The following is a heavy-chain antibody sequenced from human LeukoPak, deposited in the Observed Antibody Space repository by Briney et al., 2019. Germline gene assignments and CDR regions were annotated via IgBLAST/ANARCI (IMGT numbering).Heavy chain of an antibody. V-gene: IGHV3-64*01. D-gene: IGHD1-26*01. Sequence: GGSLRLSCAASGFTFSSCAMHWVCQAPGKGLEYVSAISSNGGSTYYANSVKGRFTISRDNSKNTLYLQMGSLRAEDMAVYYCARARVGATTFWFDPWGQGTLVTVSS. CDR2: ISSNGGST. CDR3: ARARVGATTFWFDP. CDR1: GFTFSSCA. J-gene: IGHJ5*02.